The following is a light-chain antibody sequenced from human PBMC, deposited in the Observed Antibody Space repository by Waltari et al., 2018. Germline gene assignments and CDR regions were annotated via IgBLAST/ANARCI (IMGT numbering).Light chain of an antibody. Sequence: AIQLTQSPCSLSASVGDRVTLTCRASQGISRYLAWYQQKPGQAPKLLIYGASIWATGVPDRFSGSASGTDFSLTISSLQPEDFATYYCQQFERYPATFGGGTKVEIK. CDR1: QGISRY. CDR2: GAS. CDR3: QQFERYPAT. J-gene: IGKJ4*02. V-gene: IGKV1-13*02.